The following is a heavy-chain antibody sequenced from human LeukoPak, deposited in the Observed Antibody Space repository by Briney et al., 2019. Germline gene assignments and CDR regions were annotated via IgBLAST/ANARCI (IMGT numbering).Heavy chain of an antibody. V-gene: IGHV4-59*08. Sequence: SETLSLTCTVSGGSISSYYWSWTRQPPGKGLEWIGYIYYSGSTNYNPSLKSRVTISVDTSKNQFSLKLSPVTAADTAVYYCARHDPRSDAFDIWGQGTMVTVSS. CDR1: GGSISSYY. CDR3: ARHDPRSDAFDI. CDR2: IYYSGST. J-gene: IGHJ3*02.